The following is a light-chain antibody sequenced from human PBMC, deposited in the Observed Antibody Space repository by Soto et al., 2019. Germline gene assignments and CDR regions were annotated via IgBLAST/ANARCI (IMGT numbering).Light chain of an antibody. CDR1: QTVLYSRDNKNY. CDR3: QQYYSAPQLT. V-gene: IGKV4-1*01. J-gene: IGKJ4*01. CDR2: WAS. Sequence: DMVMTQSPASLAVSLGERATINCKSSQTVLYSRDNKNYLAWYQHKSGQPPKLLIYWASTRESGVPVRFSGSESAPDVTLTISSLQTEDVAVYYCQQYYSAPQLTFGGVTKVEIK.